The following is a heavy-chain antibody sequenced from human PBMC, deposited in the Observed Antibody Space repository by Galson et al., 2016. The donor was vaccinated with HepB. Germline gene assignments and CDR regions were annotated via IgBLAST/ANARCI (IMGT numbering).Heavy chain of an antibody. Sequence: SLRLSCAASGFIFSNYWMHWVRQAPGKGLVWVSRIHSDGSTTSYADSVKGRFTVSRDNAKNTLYMQMNSLRAEDTAVYYCARVSPTTAGACDIWGQGTMVTVSS. D-gene: IGHD4-17*01. CDR1: GFIFSNYW. V-gene: IGHV3-74*01. CDR3: ARVSPTTAGACDI. J-gene: IGHJ3*02. CDR2: IHSDGSTT.